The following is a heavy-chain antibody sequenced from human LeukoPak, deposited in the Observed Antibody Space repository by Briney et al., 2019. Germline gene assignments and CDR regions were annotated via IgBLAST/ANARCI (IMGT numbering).Heavy chain of an antibody. D-gene: IGHD4-17*01. CDR2: ISYDGSNK. V-gene: IGHV3-30*03. Sequence: GGSLRLSCAASGFTFRSYDMHWVRQAPGKGLQWVAVISYDGSNKYHTDSVKGRFTISRDNSKNTLYLQMNSLRADDTAVYYCVRVLTVTFDSWGQGTLVTVSS. J-gene: IGHJ4*02. CDR1: GFTFRSYD. CDR3: VRVLTVTFDS.